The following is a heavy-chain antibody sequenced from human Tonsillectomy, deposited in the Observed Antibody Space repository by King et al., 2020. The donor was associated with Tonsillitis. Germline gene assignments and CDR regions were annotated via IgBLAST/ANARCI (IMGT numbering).Heavy chain of an antibody. Sequence: VQLVQSGAEVKKSGSSVKVSCKASGGTFSSFAISWVRQAPGQGLEWMGGIIPLFGTPNYAQRFQGRVTITADESTSTAYMELSSLKSEDRAVYYCFWHSSMSRTGEYWGQGTLVTVSS. D-gene: IGHD3-3*02. CDR3: FWHSSMSRTGEY. CDR1: GGTFSSFA. CDR2: IIPLFGTP. V-gene: IGHV1-69*01. J-gene: IGHJ4*02.